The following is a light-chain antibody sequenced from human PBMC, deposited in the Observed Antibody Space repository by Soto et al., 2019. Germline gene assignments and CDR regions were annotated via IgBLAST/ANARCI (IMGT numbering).Light chain of an antibody. CDR2: HVS. CDR1: TSDVGDYNY. J-gene: IGLJ2*01. CDR3: SSYTSRGSVI. V-gene: IGLV2-14*01. Sequence: QSALTQPASVSGSPGQSITISCTATTSDVGDYNYVSWYQQYPGKAPKPIIYHVSNRPSGVSNRFSGSKSGDTASLTISGLQAEYEADYYCSSYTSRGSVIFGGGTKVTVL.